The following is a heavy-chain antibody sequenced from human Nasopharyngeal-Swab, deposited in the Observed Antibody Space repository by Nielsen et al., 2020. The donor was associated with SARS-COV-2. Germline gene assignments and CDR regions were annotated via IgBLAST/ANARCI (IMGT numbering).Heavy chain of an antibody. Sequence: GGPLRLSCAASGFTFSSYGMHWVRQAPGKGLEWLAVISYDGSNKYYADSVKGRFTISRDNSKNTLYLQMNSLRAEDTAVYYCAKDGIAALPLLGYYYYYYMDVWGKGTTVTVSS. D-gene: IGHD6-6*01. CDR1: GFTFSSYG. CDR2: ISYDGSNK. V-gene: IGHV3-30*18. J-gene: IGHJ6*03. CDR3: AKDGIAALPLLGYYYYYYMDV.